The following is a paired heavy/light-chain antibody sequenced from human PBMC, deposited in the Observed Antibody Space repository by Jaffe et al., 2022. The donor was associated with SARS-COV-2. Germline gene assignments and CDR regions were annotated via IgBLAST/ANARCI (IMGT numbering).Heavy chain of an antibody. V-gene: IGHV1-3*01. Sequence: QVHFVQSGAEVKKPGASVRVSCLASGFTFTTYTLHWVRQAPGQRLEWMGWINAGNEDTEVARKFQGRVTITRDTSATTAYMELSSLRSEDTAVYYCARGGSSGWSKFDYWGQGTLVTVSS. J-gene: IGHJ4*02. CDR2: INAGNEDT. CDR1: GFTFTTYT. CDR3: ARGGSSGWSKFDY. D-gene: IGHD6-19*01.
Light chain of an antibody. CDR3: QQYYSTPFT. CDR2: WAS. CDR1: QSVLYSSNNYNY. J-gene: IGKJ2*01. V-gene: IGKV4-1*01. Sequence: DIVMTQSPDSLAVSLGERATINCKSSQSVLYSSNNYNYLAWYQQKPGQPPKLLIYWASTRDSGVPDRFSGSGSGTDFTLTISSLQAEDVAVYYCQQYYSTPFTFGQGTKVGIK.